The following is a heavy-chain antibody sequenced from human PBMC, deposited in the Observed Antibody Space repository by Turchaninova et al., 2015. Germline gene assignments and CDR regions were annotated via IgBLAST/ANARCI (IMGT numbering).Heavy chain of an antibody. V-gene: IGHV3-30-3*01. CDR1: GFTFSSQS. Sequence: VQLVESGGGVVQPGRSVRLAGPGCGFTFSSQSSHWVRQAPGKGLEWVGLILYDGSNKYYADSVKGIFTISRENSKNTLYRQMNSLRSEDTAVYYCARDTGYTYGHAFDIWGQGTMVTVSS. CDR2: ILYDGSNK. CDR3: ARDTGYTYGHAFDI. J-gene: IGHJ3*02. D-gene: IGHD5-18*01.